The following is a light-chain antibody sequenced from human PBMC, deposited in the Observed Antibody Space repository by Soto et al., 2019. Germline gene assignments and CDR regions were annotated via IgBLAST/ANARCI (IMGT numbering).Light chain of an antibody. V-gene: IGKV1-33*01. CDR2: DAS. CDR1: QNINNY. CDR3: QQYENFPT. J-gene: IGKJ5*01. Sequence: DIQMTQSPSSLSASVGDRVTITCQASQNINNYLNWYQQKPGRAPKLLIYDASNLEAGVPSRFRGSGSGTDFTFTISRLQPEDMATYYCQQYENFPTVGEGTRLEIK.